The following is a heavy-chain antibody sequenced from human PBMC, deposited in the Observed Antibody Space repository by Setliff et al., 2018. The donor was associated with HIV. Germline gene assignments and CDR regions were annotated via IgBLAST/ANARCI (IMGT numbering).Heavy chain of an antibody. Sequence: GESLKISCQGSGYTFTKYWIGWVRQMPGKGLEWMGVIYPVDSDTRYSPSFQGQVTISADRSISTAYLQWSSLKASDTAMYYCVRPGCCTSSCYSSNGSDLWGPGTRVTGS. J-gene: IGHJ3*01. CDR2: IYPVDSDT. V-gene: IGHV5-51*01. D-gene: IGHD2-2*02. CDR3: VRPGCCTSSCYSSNGSDL. CDR1: GYTFTKYW.